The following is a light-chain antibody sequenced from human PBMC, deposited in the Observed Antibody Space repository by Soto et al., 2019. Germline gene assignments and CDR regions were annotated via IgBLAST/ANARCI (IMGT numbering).Light chain of an antibody. CDR3: CSYAGSSYV. CDR1: SSDVGGYNY. CDR2: DVS. J-gene: IGLJ1*01. Sequence: SVLTQPRSVSGSPGRSVSISCTRTSSDVGGYNYVSWYQQHPGKAPKLMIYDVSKRPSGVPDRFSGSKSGNTASLTISGLQAEDEADYYCCSYAGSSYVFGTGTKVTVL. V-gene: IGLV2-11*01.